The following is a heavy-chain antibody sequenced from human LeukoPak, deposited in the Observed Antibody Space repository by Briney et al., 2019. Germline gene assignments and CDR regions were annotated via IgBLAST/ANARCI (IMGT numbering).Heavy chain of an antibody. J-gene: IGHJ4*02. CDR3: VKGPRPDITVAHTVEN. CDR2: ISSRGDST. D-gene: IGHD6-19*01. V-gene: IGHV3-23*01. Sequence: GGSLRLSCVASGFIFSNYAMSWVRQVPGRGLEWVSTISSRGDSTYVADSVKGRFTISRDNSKNSLYLQMNTVRAEDTAVYYCVKGPRPDITVAHTVENWGQGTLVTVSS. CDR1: GFIFSNYA.